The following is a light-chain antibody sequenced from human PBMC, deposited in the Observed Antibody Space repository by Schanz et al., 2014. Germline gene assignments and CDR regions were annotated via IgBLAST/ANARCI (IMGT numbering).Light chain of an antibody. CDR3: SSYTSSNTLV. CDR1: SSDVGGYNY. Sequence: QSVLTQPRSVSGSPGQSVTISCTGTSSDVGGYNYVSWYQQHPGKAPKLMIYDVTKRPSGVSTRFSGSKSGNTASLTISGLQAEDEADYYCSSYTSSNTLVFGGGTKLTVL. CDR2: DVT. V-gene: IGLV2-11*01. J-gene: IGLJ3*02.